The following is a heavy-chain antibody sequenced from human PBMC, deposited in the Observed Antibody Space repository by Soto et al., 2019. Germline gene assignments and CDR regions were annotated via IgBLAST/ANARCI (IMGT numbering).Heavy chain of an antibody. J-gene: IGHJ4*02. CDR3: ARGRGAGIDY. Sequence: PSETLSLTCTVSGGSISSGGYYWSWIRQHPGKGLEWIGYIYYSGSTYYNPSLKSRVTISVDTSKNQFSLKLSSVTAADTAVYYCARGRGAGIDYWGQGTLVTVSS. CDR2: IYYSGST. CDR1: GGSISSGGYY. V-gene: IGHV4-31*03.